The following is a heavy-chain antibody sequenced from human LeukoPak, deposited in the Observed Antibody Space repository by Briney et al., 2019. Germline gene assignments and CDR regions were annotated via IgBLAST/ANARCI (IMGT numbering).Heavy chain of an antibody. Sequence: GSLRLSCAASGFTFSSYAMTWVRQPPGKGLEWIGEIYHSGSTNYNPSLKSRVTISVDKSKNQFSLKLSSVTAADTAVYYCARDSGGIAAAGFFDYWGQGTLVTVSS. CDR1: GFTFSSYAM. CDR3: ARDSGGIAAAGFFDY. J-gene: IGHJ4*02. V-gene: IGHV4-4*02. CDR2: IYHSGST. D-gene: IGHD6-13*01.